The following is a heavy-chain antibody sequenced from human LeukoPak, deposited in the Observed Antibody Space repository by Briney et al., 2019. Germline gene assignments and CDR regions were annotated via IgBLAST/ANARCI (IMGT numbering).Heavy chain of an antibody. CDR2: INHSGST. CDR1: GGSFSGDY. D-gene: IGHD3-3*01. CDR3: ARSRSWSGYYKDYFDY. J-gene: IGHJ4*02. Sequence: SETLSLTCAVYGGSFSGDYWSWIRQPPGKGLEWIGEINHSGSTNYNPSLKSRVTISVDTSKNQFSLKLSSVTAADTAVYYCARSRSWSGYYKDYFDYWGQGTLVTVSS. V-gene: IGHV4-34*01.